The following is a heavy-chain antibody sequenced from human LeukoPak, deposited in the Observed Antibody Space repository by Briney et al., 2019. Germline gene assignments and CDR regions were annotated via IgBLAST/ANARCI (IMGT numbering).Heavy chain of an antibody. Sequence: SGTLSHTCAVSGGSISSSNWWSWVRQPPGKGLEWIGEIYHSGSTNYNPSLKSRVTISVDKSKNQFSLKLSSVTAADTAVYYCARVTYDSSGYPFDYWGQGTLVTVSS. V-gene: IGHV4-4*02. J-gene: IGHJ4*02. CDR1: GGSISSSNW. D-gene: IGHD3-22*01. CDR3: ARVTYDSSGYPFDY. CDR2: IYHSGST.